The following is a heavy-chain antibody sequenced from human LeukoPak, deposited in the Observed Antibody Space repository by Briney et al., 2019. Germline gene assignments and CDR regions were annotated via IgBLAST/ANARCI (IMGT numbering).Heavy chain of an antibody. V-gene: IGHV3-21*01. Sequence: GGSLRLSCAASGFTFSSYEMNWVRQAPGKGLEWVSSISSSSTYIYYTDSVKGRFTISRDNAKNSLFLQMNSLRAEDTAVYYCARVGGGVGVTLDYWGQGTLVTVSS. CDR1: GFTFSSYE. J-gene: IGHJ4*02. CDR2: ISSSSTYI. D-gene: IGHD1-26*01. CDR3: ARVGGGVGVTLDY.